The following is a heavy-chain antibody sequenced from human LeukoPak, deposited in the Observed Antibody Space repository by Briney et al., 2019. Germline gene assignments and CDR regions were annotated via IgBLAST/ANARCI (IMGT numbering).Heavy chain of an antibody. J-gene: IGHJ5*02. CDR2: IYYSGST. V-gene: IGHV4-59*12. CDR1: GGSISSYY. D-gene: IGHD6-25*01. Sequence: PSETLSLTCTVSGGSISSYYWSWIRQPPGKGLEWIGYIYYSGSTNYNPSLKSRVTISEDMSKNQFSLKLSSVTAADTAVYYCARLGSGENWFDPWGQGTLVTVSS. CDR3: ARLGSGENWFDP.